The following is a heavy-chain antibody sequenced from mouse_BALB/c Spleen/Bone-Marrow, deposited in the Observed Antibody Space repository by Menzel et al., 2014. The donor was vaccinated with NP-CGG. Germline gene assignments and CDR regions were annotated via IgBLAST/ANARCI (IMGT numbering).Heavy chain of an antibody. Sequence: QVQLKESGPELVKPGASVKISCEASGYSFTSYYIHWVKQRPGQGLEWIGWIFPGSGNIKYNEKFKGEATLTADTSSSTAYIRLSSLTSEDSSVYFCARRCNLGYAMDYWGQGTSVTVSS. V-gene: IGHV1-66*01. CDR2: IFPGSGNI. CDR3: ARRCNLGYAMDY. CDR1: GYSFTSYY. D-gene: IGHD2-1*01. J-gene: IGHJ4*01.